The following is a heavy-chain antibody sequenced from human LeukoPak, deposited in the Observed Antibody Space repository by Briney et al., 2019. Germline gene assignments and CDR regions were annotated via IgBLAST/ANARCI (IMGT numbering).Heavy chain of an antibody. CDR1: GGTFSSYA. CDR2: IIPIFGTA. D-gene: IGHD3-9*01. J-gene: IGHJ4*02. CDR3: ARDRGQKLRYFDWLSD. V-gene: IGHV1-69*13. Sequence: ASVTVSCKASGGTFSSYAISWVRPAPGQGVEWMGGIIPIFGTANYAQKFQGRVTITADESTSTAYMELSSLGSEDTAVYYCARDRGQKLRYFDWLSDWGQGTLVTVSS.